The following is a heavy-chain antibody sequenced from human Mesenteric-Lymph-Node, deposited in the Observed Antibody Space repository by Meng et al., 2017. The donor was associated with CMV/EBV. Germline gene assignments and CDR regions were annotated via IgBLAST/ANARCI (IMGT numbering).Heavy chain of an antibody. D-gene: IGHD3-3*01. J-gene: IGHJ4*02. Sequence: AYGFTFSDYYMSWIRQAPGKGLEWVSYISSSGSTIYYADSVKGRFTISRDNAKNSLYLQMNSLRAEDTAVYYCARGRFLEWLSLDYWGQGTLVTVSS. V-gene: IGHV3-11*01. CDR3: ARGRFLEWLSLDY. CDR1: GFTFSDYY. CDR2: ISSSGSTI.